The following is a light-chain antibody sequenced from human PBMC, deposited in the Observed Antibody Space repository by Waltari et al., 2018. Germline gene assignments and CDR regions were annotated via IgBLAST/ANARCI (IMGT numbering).Light chain of an antibody. CDR1: SSDLGNYNF. Sequence: QSALTHPPSVSGSPGQSLTLSCNGTSSDLGNYNFVSWYQQNPGKAPQLIIHIASDRPSGISNRYAGSRSENTASLTISGRQAEKEADYYCSSYTTSGTWVYGGETKQTIL. CDR2: IAS. CDR3: SSYTTSGTWV. V-gene: IGLV2-14*03. J-gene: IGLJ3*02.